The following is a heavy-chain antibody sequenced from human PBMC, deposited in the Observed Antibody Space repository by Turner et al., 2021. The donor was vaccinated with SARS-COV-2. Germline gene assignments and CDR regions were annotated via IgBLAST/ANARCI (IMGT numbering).Heavy chain of an antibody. CDR1: GFTFSSYD. CDR3: ARDVPTYYYDSSGYYTDAFDI. D-gene: IGHD3-22*01. J-gene: IGHJ3*02. V-gene: IGHV3-23*01. CDR2: ISGSGGST. Sequence: EVQLLESGGGLVQPGGSLRLSCSASGFTFSSYDMSWVRQAPGKGLEWVSAISGSGGSTYYADSVKGRFTISRDNSKNSLYLQMNSLRAEDTAVYYCARDVPTYYYDSSGYYTDAFDIWGQGTMVTVSS.